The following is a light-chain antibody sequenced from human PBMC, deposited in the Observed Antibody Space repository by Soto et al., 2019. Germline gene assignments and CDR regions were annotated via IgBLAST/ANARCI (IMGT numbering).Light chain of an antibody. J-gene: IGLJ2*01. CDR3: ETCDSNTHVV. V-gene: IGLV4-60*02. CDR2: LEGSGSY. CDR1: SGHSSYI. Sequence: QLVLTQSSSASASLGSSVKLTCTLSSGHSSYIIAWHQQQPGKAPRYLMKLEGSGSYNKGSGVPDRFSGSSSGADRYLTISNLQFEDEADYYCETCDSNTHVVFGGGTKVTVL.